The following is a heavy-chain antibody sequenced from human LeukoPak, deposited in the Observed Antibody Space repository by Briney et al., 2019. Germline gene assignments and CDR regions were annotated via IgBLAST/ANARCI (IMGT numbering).Heavy chain of an antibody. CDR2: INPNSGGT. CDR1: GYTFTGYY. CDR3: AGVPNPGYGDPDY. J-gene: IGHJ4*02. V-gene: IGHV1-2*02. D-gene: IGHD4-17*01. Sequence: GASVKVSCKASGYTFTGYYMHWVRQAPGQGLEWMGWINPNSGGTNYAQKFQGRVTMTRDTSISTAYMELSRLRSDDTAVYYCAGVPNPGYGDPDYWGQGTLVTVSS.